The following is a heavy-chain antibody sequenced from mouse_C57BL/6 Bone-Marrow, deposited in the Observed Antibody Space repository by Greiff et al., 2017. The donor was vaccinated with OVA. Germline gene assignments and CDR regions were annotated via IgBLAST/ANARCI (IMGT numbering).Heavy chain of an antibody. J-gene: IGHJ1*03. V-gene: IGHV7-1*01. CDR1: GFTFSDFY. CDR3: ARDASNQGYFDV. D-gene: IGHD2-5*01. CDR2: SRNKANDYTT. Sequence: EVMLVESGGGLVQSGRSLRLSCATSGFTFSDFYMAWVRQAPGKGLEWIAASRNKANDYTTEYSASVKGRFIVSRDTSQSILYLQMNALRAEDTAIDYCARDASNQGYFDVWGTGTTVTVSS.